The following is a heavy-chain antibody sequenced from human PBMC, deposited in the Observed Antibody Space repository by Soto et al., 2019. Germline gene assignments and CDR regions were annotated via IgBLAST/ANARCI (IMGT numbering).Heavy chain of an antibody. D-gene: IGHD4-4*01. CDR1: GFTFSGNL. J-gene: IGHJ3*02. V-gene: IGHV3-53*01. CDR2: IYSGGST. Sequence: GGSLRLSCAASGFTFSGNLMSWVRQAPGKGLEWVSVIYSGGSTYYADSVKGRFTISRDNSKNTLYLQMNSLRAEDTAVYYCARDLGGNGPFDIWGQGTMVTVSS. CDR3: ARDLGGNGPFDI.